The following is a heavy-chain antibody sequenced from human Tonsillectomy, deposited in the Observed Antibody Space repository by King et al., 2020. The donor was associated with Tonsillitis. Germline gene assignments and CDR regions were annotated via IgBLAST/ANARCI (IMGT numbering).Heavy chain of an antibody. CDR3: TRDSPYCGGDCYSDY. D-gene: IGHD2-21*02. CDR1: GFTFGDYA. J-gene: IGHJ4*02. CDR2: IRTKAYGGTT. Sequence: QLVQSGGGLVQPGRSLRLSCTASGFTFGDYAMSWVRQAPGKGLEWVGFIRTKAYGGTTDYAASVKGRFTISRDDSKTIAYLQMNSLKTEDTAVYYCTRDSPYCGGDCYSDYWGQGTPVTVSS. V-gene: IGHV3-49*04.